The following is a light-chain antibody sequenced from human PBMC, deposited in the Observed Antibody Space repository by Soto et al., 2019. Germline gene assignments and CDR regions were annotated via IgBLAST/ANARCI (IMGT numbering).Light chain of an antibody. CDR2: GNN. V-gene: IGLV1-40*01. Sequence: QTVVTQPPSVSGAAGQRVTISCTGSSSNIGATFDVHWYRQLPGTAPKLIIYGNNIRPSGVPDRFSASKSGTSASLAITGLQVEDEADYYCHSYDSSLSGSVFGGGTKLTVL. CDR1: SSNIGATFD. CDR3: HSYDSSLSGSV. J-gene: IGLJ3*02.